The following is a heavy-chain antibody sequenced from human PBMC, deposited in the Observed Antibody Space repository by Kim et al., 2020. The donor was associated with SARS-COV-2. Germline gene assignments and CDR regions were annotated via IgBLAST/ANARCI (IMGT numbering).Heavy chain of an antibody. CDR2: INDSGRT. CDR1: GGSISSADYY. V-gene: IGHV4-30-4*01. D-gene: IGHD3-10*01. J-gene: IGHJ4*02. Sequence: SETLSLTCTVSGGSISSADYYWTWIRQSPGRGLEWIGYINDSGRTYYNPSLKSRVSISVDTSKNQFSLKLSSVTAADTAVYYCVTHFMVLGVIITDYWGQGTLVTVSS. CDR3: VTHFMVLGVIITDY.